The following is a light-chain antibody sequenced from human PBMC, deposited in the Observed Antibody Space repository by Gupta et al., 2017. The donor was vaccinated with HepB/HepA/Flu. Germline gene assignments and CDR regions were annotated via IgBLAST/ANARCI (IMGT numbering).Light chain of an antibody. CDR3: AAWNDSLSGRV. CDR2: RNN. V-gene: IGLV1-47*01. J-gene: IGLJ2*01. CDR1: SSNIGSNY. Sequence: QSVLTQPPSASGTPGQRVTISCSGSSSNIGSNYVYWYQQLPGTAPKLLIYRNNQRPSGVPDRFSGSKSGTSASLAISWLRSEDEDDYYCAAWNDSLSGRVFGGGTKLTVL.